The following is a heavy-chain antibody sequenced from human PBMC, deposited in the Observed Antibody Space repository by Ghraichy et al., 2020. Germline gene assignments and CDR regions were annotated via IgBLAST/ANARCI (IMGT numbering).Heavy chain of an antibody. CDR2: INHRETT. CDR1: GGSFSDHY. CDR3: ARGKWEPIDI. V-gene: IGHV4-34*01. Sequence: SETLSLTCAVYGGSFSDHYWTWIRQPPGKGLEWIGEINHRETTNYNPSLKSRVTISVDTSKNQFSLTLRSVTAADTALYYCARGKWEPIDIWGQGTMVTGSS. J-gene: IGHJ3*02. D-gene: IGHD1-14*01.